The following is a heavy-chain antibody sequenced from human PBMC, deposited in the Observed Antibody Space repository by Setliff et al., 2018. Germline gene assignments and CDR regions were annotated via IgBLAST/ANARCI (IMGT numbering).Heavy chain of an antibody. CDR3: ARDGFEIVVVPAAIYYYYMDV. V-gene: IGHV1-3*01. CDR2: INAGNGNT. D-gene: IGHD2-2*01. J-gene: IGHJ6*03. CDR1: GYTFTSYA. Sequence: ASVKVSCKASGYTFTSYAMHWVRQAPGQRLEWMGWINAGNGNTKYSQKFQGRVTITRDTSASTAYMELSSLRSEETAVYYCARDGFEIVVVPAAIYYYYMDVWGKGTTVTVSS.